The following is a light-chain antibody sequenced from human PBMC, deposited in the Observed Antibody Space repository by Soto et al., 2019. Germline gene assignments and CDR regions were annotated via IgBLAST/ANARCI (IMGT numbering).Light chain of an antibody. CDR2: GAS. CDR1: QRISTF. V-gene: IGKV1-39*01. CDR3: QQNYIALWT. Sequence: DIQMTQSPSSLSASVGDRVTITCRASQRISTFLNWYQQKPGKAPQLLIYGASTLQSGVPSRFSGSGSGTEFTLTISSLQPEDVATYYCQQNYIALWTFGRGTKVEI. J-gene: IGKJ1*01.